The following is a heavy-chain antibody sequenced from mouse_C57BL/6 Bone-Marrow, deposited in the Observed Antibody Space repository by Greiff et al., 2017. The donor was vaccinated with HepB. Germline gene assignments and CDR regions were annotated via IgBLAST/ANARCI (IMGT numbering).Heavy chain of an antibody. Sequence: DVKLVESGGGLVQPGGSLKLSCAASGFTFSDYYMYWVRQTPEKRLEWVAYISNGGGSTYYPDTVKGRFTISRDNAKNTLYLQMSRLKSEDTAMYYCARRGVNYYSSSNWYFDVWGTGTTVTFSS. CDR3: ARRGVNYYSSSNWYFDV. CDR2: ISNGGGST. CDR1: GFTFSDYY. J-gene: IGHJ1*03. V-gene: IGHV5-12*01. D-gene: IGHD1-1*01.